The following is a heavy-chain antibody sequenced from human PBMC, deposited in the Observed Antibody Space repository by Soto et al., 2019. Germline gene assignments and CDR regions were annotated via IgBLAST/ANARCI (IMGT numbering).Heavy chain of an antibody. J-gene: IGHJ6*02. Sequence: GGSLRLACAASGFTFSSYSMNWVRQAPGKGLEWVSSIRTSSTYIFYADSVKGRFTISRDNAKNSLYLQMNSLRAEDTAVYSCARDVGGYCSGGRCYSDGMDVWGQGTTVTVSS. CDR3: ARDVGGYCSGGRCYSDGMDV. CDR2: IRTSSTYI. CDR1: GFTFSSYS. V-gene: IGHV3-21*01. D-gene: IGHD2-15*01.